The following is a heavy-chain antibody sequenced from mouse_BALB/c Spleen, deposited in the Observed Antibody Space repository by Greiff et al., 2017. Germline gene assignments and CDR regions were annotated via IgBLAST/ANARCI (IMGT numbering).Heavy chain of an antibody. D-gene: IGHD2-4*01. CDR3: ARMDYDWGLTY. CDR2: ILPGSGST. Sequence: QVQLQQSGAELMKPGASVKISCKATGYTFSSYWIEWVKQRPGHGLEWIGEILPGSGSTNYNEKFKGKATFTADTSSNTAYMQLSSLTSEDSAVYYCARMDYDWGLTYWGQGTLVTVSA. CDR1: GYTFSSYW. J-gene: IGHJ3*01. V-gene: IGHV1-9*01.